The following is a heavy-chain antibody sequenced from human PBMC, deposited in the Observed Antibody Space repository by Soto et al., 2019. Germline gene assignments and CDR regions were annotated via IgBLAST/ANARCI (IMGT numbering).Heavy chain of an antibody. Sequence: QVQLVQSGSEVRKPGASVKIFCEASGNSFTTSAIHWVRQAPGQRPEWMGWINAGNGYIKYSQTFQGRVTITRDTSASTVYMELSSLKYEDTGIYYCTRESAPWGFEHWGQGTRVTVSS. CDR1: GNSFTTSA. J-gene: IGHJ4*02. D-gene: IGHD7-27*01. CDR3: TRESAPWGFEH. CDR2: INAGNGYI. V-gene: IGHV1-3*01.